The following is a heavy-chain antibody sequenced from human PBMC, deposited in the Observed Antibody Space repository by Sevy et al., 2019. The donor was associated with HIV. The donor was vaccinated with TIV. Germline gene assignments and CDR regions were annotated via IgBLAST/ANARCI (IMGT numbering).Heavy chain of an antibody. CDR3: ATSRPDYDFWGGYSAYYFDY. Sequence: ASVKVSCKASGYTFTGYYMHWVRQAPGQGLEWMGWINPNSGGTNYAQKFQGRVTMTRDTSISTAYMELSRPRSDDTAVYYCATSRPDYDFWGGYSAYYFDYWGQGTLVTVSS. CDR1: GYTFTGYY. V-gene: IGHV1-2*02. D-gene: IGHD3-3*01. CDR2: INPNSGGT. J-gene: IGHJ4*02.